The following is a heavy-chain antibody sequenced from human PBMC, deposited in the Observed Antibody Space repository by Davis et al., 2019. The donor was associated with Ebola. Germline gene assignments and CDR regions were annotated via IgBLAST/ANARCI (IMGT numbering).Heavy chain of an antibody. D-gene: IGHD2/OR15-2a*01. J-gene: IGHJ6*02. CDR2: ITSSDGST. CDR1: GFTFSNYA. V-gene: IGHV3-23*01. CDR3: AKAGGSTTLTAPSMDV. Sequence: GGSLRLSCAASGFTFSNYAMSWVRQAPGKGLEWVSAITSSDGSTYCADSVKGRFTISRDNSKNTLYLQMNSLRAEDTAVYYCAKAGGSTTLTAPSMDVWGQGTTVTVSS.